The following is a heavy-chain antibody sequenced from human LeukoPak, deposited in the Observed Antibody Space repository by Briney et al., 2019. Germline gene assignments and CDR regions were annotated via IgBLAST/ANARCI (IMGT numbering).Heavy chain of an antibody. V-gene: IGHV3-23*01. J-gene: IGHJ4*02. CDR2: IIGTGGAT. CDR3: ARRFLEWYSHFDY. Sequence: GGSLRLSCAASGFTFSNYAMHWVRQAPGKGLEWVSSIIGTGGATYYADSVKGRFTISRDNSKNTLYLQVNSLRAEDTAVYYCARRFLEWYSHFDYWGQGTLVTVSS. CDR1: GFTFSNYA. D-gene: IGHD3-3*01.